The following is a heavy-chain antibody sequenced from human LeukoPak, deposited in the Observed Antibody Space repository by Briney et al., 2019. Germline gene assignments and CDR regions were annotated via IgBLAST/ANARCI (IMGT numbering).Heavy chain of an antibody. CDR1: GFTFSSYG. V-gene: IGHV3-30*18. J-gene: IGHJ6*03. D-gene: IGHD1-1*01. Sequence: GGSLRLSCAASGFTFSSYGMHWVRQAPGKGLEWVAVISYDGSNIYYADSVKGRFTISRDNSKNTLYLQMNSLRAEDTAVYYCAKARGFSGGNDMDVWGKGTTVTVSS. CDR3: AKARGFSGGNDMDV. CDR2: ISYDGSNI.